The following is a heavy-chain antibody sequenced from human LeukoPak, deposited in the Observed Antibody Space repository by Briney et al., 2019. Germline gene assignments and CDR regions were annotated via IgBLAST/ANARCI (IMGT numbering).Heavy chain of an antibody. CDR1: GFTFSTYA. Sequence: PGRSLRLSCAASGFTFSTYAMHWVRQAPGKGLEWVSAISGSGGSTYYADSVKGRFTISRDNSKNTLYLQMNSLRAEDTAVYYCAKVVSLCYYDSSGTTSPGDNWFDPWGQGTLVTVSS. CDR3: AKVVSLCYYDSSGTTSPGDNWFDP. J-gene: IGHJ5*02. V-gene: IGHV3-23*01. D-gene: IGHD3-22*01. CDR2: ISGSGGST.